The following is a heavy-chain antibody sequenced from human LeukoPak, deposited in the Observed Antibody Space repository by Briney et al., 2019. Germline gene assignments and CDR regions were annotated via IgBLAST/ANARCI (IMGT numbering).Heavy chain of an antibody. CDR3: ASRITLFGVVAYFDY. D-gene: IGHD3-3*01. Sequence: IIYYSASTYYNPSLKSRVTISVDTSKNQFSLKLSSVTAADTAVYYCASRITLFGVVAYFDYWGQGTPVTVSS. J-gene: IGHJ4*02. V-gene: IGHV4-39*01. CDR2: IYYSAST.